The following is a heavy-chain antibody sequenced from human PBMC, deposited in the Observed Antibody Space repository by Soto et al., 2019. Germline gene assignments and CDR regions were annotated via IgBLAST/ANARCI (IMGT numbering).Heavy chain of an antibody. J-gene: IGHJ6*02. D-gene: IGHD3-16*02. Sequence: EVQLVESGGGLVQPGGSLRLSCAASGFTFSSYWMSWVRQAPGKGLEWVANIKQDGSEKYYVDSVKGRFTISRDNAKNSLYLQMNSLRAEDTAVYYCARDSYDYLWGSYRYGYYYYGMDVWGQGTRVTVSS. CDR2: IKQDGSEK. CDR3: ARDSYDYLWGSYRYGYYYYGMDV. V-gene: IGHV3-7*03. CDR1: GFTFSSYW.